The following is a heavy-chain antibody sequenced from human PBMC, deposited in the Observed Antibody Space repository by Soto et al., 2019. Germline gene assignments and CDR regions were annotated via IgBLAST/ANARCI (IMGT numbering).Heavy chain of an antibody. CDR3: ARELVLRFLEWSNREYYYGMDV. CDR2: IYHSGST. V-gene: IGHV4-4*02. J-gene: IGHJ6*02. Sequence: ASETLSLTCAVSGGSISSSNWWSWVRQPPGKGLEWIGEIYHSGSTNYNPSLKSRVTISVDKSKNQFSLKLSSVTAADTAVYYCARELVLRFLEWSNREYYYGMDVWGQGTTVTVSS. CDR1: GGSISSSNW. D-gene: IGHD3-3*01.